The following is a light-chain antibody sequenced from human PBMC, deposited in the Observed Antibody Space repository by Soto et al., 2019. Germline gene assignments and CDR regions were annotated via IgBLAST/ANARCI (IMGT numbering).Light chain of an antibody. V-gene: IGLV3-1*01. CDR1: KLGDKY. CDR3: QAWDSSTPVV. CDR2: QDS. Sequence: SYELTQPPSVSVSPGQTASITCSGDKLGDKYACWYQQKPGQSPVLVIYQDSKRHSGIPGRFSGSKSGNTATLTISGTQAMDEADYYCQAWDSSTPVVFGGGTKLTVL. J-gene: IGLJ2*01.